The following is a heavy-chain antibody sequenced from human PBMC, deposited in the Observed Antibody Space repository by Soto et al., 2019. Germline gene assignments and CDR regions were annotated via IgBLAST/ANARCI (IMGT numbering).Heavy chain of an antibody. V-gene: IGHV3-7*01. D-gene: IGHD5-18*01. CDR1: GFTFSSYW. CDR2: IKEDGSEK. Sequence: PGGSLRLSCVASGFTFSSYWMSWVRQAPGKGLEWVANIKEDGSEKKYVDSVKGRFTISRDNAKNSVYLQMNSLRAEDTALYYCAREGGYFSRPPWGQGTLVT. J-gene: IGHJ4*02. CDR3: AREGGYFSRPP.